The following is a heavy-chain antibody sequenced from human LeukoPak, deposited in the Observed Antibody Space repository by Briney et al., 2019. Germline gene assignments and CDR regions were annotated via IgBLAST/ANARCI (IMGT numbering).Heavy chain of an antibody. J-gene: IGHJ4*02. CDR2: ISYDGSNK. V-gene: IGHV3-30*09. CDR1: GFPFRSYD. Sequence: GSLRLSCAASGFPFRSYDMHGARQAPGKGLEWVAVISYDGSNKYNADSVKGRFAISRDNSKNTVYLQMNSLRVEDTAVYYCARANTPFADYWGQGTLVTVSS. D-gene: IGHD2-2*02. CDR3: ARANTPFADY.